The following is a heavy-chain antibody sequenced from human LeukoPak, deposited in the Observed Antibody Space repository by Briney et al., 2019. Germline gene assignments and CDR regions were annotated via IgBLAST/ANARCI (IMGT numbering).Heavy chain of an antibody. CDR1: GGSFSGYY. D-gene: IGHD7-27*01. J-gene: IGHJ6*02. V-gene: IGHV4-34*01. CDR2: INHSGST. Sequence: SETLSLTCAVYGGSFSGYYWSWIRQPPGKGLEWIGEINHSGSTNYNPSLKSRVTISVDTSKNQFSLKLSSVTAADTAVYYCARESNWHCYGMDVWGQGTTVTVSS. CDR3: ARESNWHCYGMDV.